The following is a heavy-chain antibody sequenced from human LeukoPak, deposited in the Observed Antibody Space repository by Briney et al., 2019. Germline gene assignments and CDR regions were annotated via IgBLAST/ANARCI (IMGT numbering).Heavy chain of an antibody. CDR1: GGSISSGGYY. J-gene: IGHJ4*02. D-gene: IGHD1-26*01. CDR2: NYYSGST. Sequence: SETLSLTCTVSGGSISSGGYYWSWIRQHPGKGLEWIVYNYYSGSTYYNPSLKSRVTISVATSKTQFSLKLSSVTAADTAVYYCAAESGSYSVFADYWGQGTLVTVSS. CDR3: AAESGSYSVFADY. V-gene: IGHV4-31*03.